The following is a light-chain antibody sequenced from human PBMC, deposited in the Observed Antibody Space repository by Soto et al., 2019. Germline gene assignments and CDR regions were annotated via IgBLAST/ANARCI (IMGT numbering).Light chain of an antibody. Sequence: DIQMTQSPSSLSASVGDRLTITCRASQAVGSYLNWFQQKAGKPPKLLIYASSKLEHGVPSRFRGTGSGTDFTLTVSSLQPEDFATYYCQQAYRAPWTFGQGTKVEV. V-gene: IGKV1-39*01. CDR1: QAVGSY. CDR3: QQAYRAPWT. J-gene: IGKJ1*01. CDR2: ASS.